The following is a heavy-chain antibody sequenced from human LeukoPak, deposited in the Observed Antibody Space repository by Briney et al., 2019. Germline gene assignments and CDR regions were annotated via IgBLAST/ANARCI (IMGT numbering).Heavy chain of an antibody. Sequence: PGGSLRLSCAASGFTFSNYGMHWVRQAPGKGLEWVAFIRSDGINKYYADSVKGRFTISRDNSQNTLYLQMNSLRVEDTAVYYCARERGAYWGQGTLVTVSS. CDR3: ARERGAY. CDR2: IRSDGINK. CDR1: GFTFSNYG. V-gene: IGHV3-30*02. D-gene: IGHD4/OR15-4a*01. J-gene: IGHJ4*02.